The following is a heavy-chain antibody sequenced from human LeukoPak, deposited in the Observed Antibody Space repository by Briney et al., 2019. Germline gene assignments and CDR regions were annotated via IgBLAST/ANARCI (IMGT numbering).Heavy chain of an antibody. CDR3: ARDSRRYSSSLIPFDY. J-gene: IGHJ4*02. CDR2: ISAYNGNT. V-gene: IGHV1-18*01. CDR1: GYTFTSYG. Sequence: ASVKVSCKASGYTFTSYGISWVRQAPGQGLEWMGWISAYNGNTNYAQKLQGRVTMTTDTSTSTAYMELRSLRSDDTAAYYCARDSRRYSSSLIPFDYWGQGTLVTVSS. D-gene: IGHD6-6*01.